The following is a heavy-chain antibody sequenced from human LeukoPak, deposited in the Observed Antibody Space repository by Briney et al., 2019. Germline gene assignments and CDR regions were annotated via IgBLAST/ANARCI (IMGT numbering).Heavy chain of an antibody. CDR3: AKELIAVAGTGAVYYYGMDV. CDR1: GFTFSSYA. Sequence: PGGSLRLSCAASGFTFSSYAMSWVRQAPGKGLEWVSAISGSGGSTYYADSVKGRFTISRDNAKNSLYLQMNSLRAEDTALYYCAKELIAVAGTGAVYYYGMDVWGQGTTVTVSS. CDR2: ISGSGGST. D-gene: IGHD6-19*01. V-gene: IGHV3-23*01. J-gene: IGHJ6*02.